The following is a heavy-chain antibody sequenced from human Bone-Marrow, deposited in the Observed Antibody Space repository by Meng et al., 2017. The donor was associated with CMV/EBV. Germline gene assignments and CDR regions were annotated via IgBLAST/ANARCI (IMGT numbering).Heavy chain of an antibody. CDR2: IKQDGSEK. D-gene: IGHD5-24*01. J-gene: IGHJ4*02. Sequence: GESLKISCAASGFTFSSYWMSWVRQAPGKGLEWVANIKQDGSEKYYVDSVKGRFTISRDISKNTLYLQMNSLRAEDTAIYYCAKAGRDGYNGLLDYWGQGALVTVSS. V-gene: IGHV3-7*01. CDR3: AKAGRDGYNGLLDY. CDR1: GFTFSSYW.